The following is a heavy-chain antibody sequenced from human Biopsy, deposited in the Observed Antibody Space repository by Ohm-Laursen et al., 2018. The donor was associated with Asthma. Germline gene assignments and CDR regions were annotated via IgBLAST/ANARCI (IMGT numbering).Heavy chain of an antibody. CDR3: AREGVFCGGLCYSPPDF. CDR2: ITDTSRYI. V-gene: IGHV3-21*01. J-gene: IGHJ4*02. Sequence: SLTLSCAASGFTFSHYNMNWVRQAPGTGLEWVSSITDTSRYIKYADSVRGRFTVSRDSSTNTLYLQMSSLRPEDMAVYYCAREGVFCGGLCYSPPDFWGQGTLVTVSS. D-gene: IGHD2-21*02. CDR1: GFTFSHYN.